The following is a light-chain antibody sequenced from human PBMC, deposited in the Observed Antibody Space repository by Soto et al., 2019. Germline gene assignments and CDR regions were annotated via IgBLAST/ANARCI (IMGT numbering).Light chain of an antibody. Sequence: QSALTQPASVSGSPGQSITISYIGTSSNVGGYKFVSWYQQHPDKAPKLMIYDVSNRPSGVSNRFSGSKSGNTASLTISGLQAEDEADYYCSSYTSRSTVVFGGGTKLTVL. J-gene: IGLJ3*02. V-gene: IGLV2-14*03. CDR2: DVS. CDR1: SSNVGGYKF. CDR3: SSYTSRSTVV.